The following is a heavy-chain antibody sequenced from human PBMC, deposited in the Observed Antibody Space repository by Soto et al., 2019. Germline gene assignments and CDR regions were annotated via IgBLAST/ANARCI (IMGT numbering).Heavy chain of an antibody. CDR2: VYYSGAT. V-gene: IGHV4-59*12. CDR1: GGSITGYY. Sequence: QVQLQESGPGLVKPSETLSLSCNVSGGSITGYYWSLIRQPPGKALEWIGYVYYSGATKLNPSLKSRVTMSVGMSKRQLSLKMNSVTAADTAVYYCARRQGDVWGPGTTVTVS. J-gene: IGHJ6*02. CDR3: ARRQGDV.